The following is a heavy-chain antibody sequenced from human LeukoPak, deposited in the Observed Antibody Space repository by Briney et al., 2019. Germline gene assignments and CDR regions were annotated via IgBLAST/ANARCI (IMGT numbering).Heavy chain of an antibody. V-gene: IGHV3-21*01. CDR1: GFTFSSYS. J-gene: IGHJ3*02. CDR2: ISSSSSYI. CDR3: ARAAHYYDSSGYYTPGAFDI. D-gene: IGHD3-22*01. Sequence: GGSLRLSCAGSGFTFSSYSMNWVRQAPAKGLKWVSSISSSSSYIYYADSVKGRFTISRDNAKNSLYLQMNSLRAEDTAVYYCARAAHYYDSSGYYTPGAFDIWGQGTMVTVSS.